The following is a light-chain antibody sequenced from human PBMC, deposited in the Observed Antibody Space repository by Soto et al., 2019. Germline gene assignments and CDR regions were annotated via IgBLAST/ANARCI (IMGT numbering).Light chain of an antibody. CDR2: GAS. Sequence: EIVLTRSPGTLSLSPGERATLSCRASRSVNINYLAWYQQKPGQAPSLLTYGASSRATDVPDRFSASGSGTDFALTISRLEPEDVAVYYCQQYISSPLTFGGGTKVDIK. CDR3: QQYISSPLT. J-gene: IGKJ4*01. V-gene: IGKV3-20*01. CDR1: RSVNINY.